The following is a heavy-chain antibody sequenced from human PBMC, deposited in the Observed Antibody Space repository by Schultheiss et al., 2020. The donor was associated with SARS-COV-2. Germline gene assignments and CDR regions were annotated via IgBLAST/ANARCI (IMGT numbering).Heavy chain of an antibody. J-gene: IGHJ4*02. CDR3: ARDQNWGFDY. CDR1: GFTFSSYG. D-gene: IGHD7-27*01. CDR2: ISSSGSTI. Sequence: GGSLRLSCGASGFTFSSYGMSWVRQAPGKGLEWVSYISSSGSTIYYADSVKGRFTISRDNAKNSLYLQMNSLRPDDTAVYYCARDQNWGFDYWGQGALVTVSS. V-gene: IGHV3-48*04.